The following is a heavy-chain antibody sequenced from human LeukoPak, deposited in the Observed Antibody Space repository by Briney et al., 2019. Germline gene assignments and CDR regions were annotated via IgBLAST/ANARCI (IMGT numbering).Heavy chain of an antibody. CDR1: VGTFSIYT. Sequence: ASEKVSCKSSVGTFSIYTISWVRQAPGQGLGWGGGIIAIFGNAHNAQKFQGRVTNTADEATSTAYMELSSLRSEDTAVYYCAREPDYGSGSYYKSPRAPVYSWFDPWGQGTLVSVSS. J-gene: IGHJ5*02. CDR2: IIAIFGNA. V-gene: IGHV1-69*01. D-gene: IGHD3-10*01. CDR3: AREPDYGSGSYYKSPRAPVYSWFDP.